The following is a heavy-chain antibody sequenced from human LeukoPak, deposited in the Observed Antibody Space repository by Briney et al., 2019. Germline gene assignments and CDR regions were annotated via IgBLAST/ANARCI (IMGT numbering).Heavy chain of an antibody. D-gene: IGHD2-15*01. CDR2: ISSSGSTI. CDR1: GFTFSSYE. J-gene: IGHJ4*02. Sequence: GGSLRLSCAASGFTFSSYEMNWVRQAPGKGLEWVSYISSSGSTIYYADSVKGRFTISRDNAKNSLYLQMNSLRAEDTAVYYCARARDAGYCSGGSCYSILAYWGQGTLVTVSS. V-gene: IGHV3-48*03. CDR3: ARARDAGYCSGGSCYSILAY.